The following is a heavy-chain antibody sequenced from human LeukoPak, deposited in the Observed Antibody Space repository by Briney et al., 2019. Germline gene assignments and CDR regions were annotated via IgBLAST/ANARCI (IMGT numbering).Heavy chain of an antibody. D-gene: IGHD3-22*01. CDR2: IHSDGSST. CDR3: ARSGWPYYFDY. J-gene: IGHJ4*02. CDR1: GFTFSSNW. V-gene: IGHV3-74*01. Sequence: GGSLRLSCAASGFTFSSNWIHWVSQAHGKGMVWVSRIHSDGSSTSYADSVRCRFTISRDDAKSTLYLQMNSLRAEDTAVYYCARSGWPYYFDYWGQGTLVTVSS.